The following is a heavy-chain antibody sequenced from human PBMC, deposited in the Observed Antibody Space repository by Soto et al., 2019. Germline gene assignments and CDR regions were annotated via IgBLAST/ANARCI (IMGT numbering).Heavy chain of an antibody. V-gene: IGHV4-59*01. CDR3: AGYNSYAIDY. CDR2: IHYSGTT. CDR1: GTSISSYY. D-gene: IGHD2-8*01. Sequence: SETLSLTCTVSGTSISSYYWSWIRQPPGKGLEWIANIHYSGTTNYNPSLASRVTLSVDTSKNQFSLKMTSVTAADRAMYFCAGYNSYAIDYWGRGTLVIVSS. J-gene: IGHJ4*01.